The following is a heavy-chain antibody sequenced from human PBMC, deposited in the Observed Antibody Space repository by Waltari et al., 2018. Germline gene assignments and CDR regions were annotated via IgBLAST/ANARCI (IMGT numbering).Heavy chain of an antibody. J-gene: IGHJ4*02. D-gene: IGHD4-17*01. Sequence: QVQLQESGPGLVKPSETLSLTCAVSGYCISSGYYWGWIRQPPGKGLEWIGSIYHSGRTYYNPSLKSRVTISVDTSKNQFSLRLSSVTAADTAVYYCARYGDYQYWGQGTLVTVSS. CDR3: ARYGDYQY. CDR2: IYHSGRT. CDR1: GYCISSGYY. V-gene: IGHV4-38-2*01.